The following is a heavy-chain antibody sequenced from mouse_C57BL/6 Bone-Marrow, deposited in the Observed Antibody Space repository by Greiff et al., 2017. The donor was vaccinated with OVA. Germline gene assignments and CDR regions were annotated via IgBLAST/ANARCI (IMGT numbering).Heavy chain of an antibody. J-gene: IGHJ4*01. Sequence: QVQLQQSGPGLVAPSQSLSITCTVSGFSLTSYGVHWVRQPPGKGLEWLVVIWSDGSTTYNSALKSRLSISKDNSKSQVFVKMNSLQTDDTAMEDCARQEKNGNLLTMDYWGQGTSVTVSS. CDR2: IWSDGST. CDR1: GFSLTSYG. V-gene: IGHV2-6-1*01. D-gene: IGHD2-1*01. CDR3: ARQEKNGNLLTMDY.